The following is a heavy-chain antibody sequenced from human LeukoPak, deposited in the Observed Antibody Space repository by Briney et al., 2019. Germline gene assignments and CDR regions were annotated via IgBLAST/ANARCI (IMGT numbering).Heavy chain of an antibody. CDR2: ISGSGGST. CDR3: AKISSGYCSGGGCYLDY. V-gene: IGHV3-23*01. D-gene: IGHD2-15*01. Sequence: PGGSLRLSCAASGFTFSSYAMSWVRQAPGKGLEWVSAISGSGGSTYYADSVKGRFTISRDNAKNTLYLQMNSLRVEDTAVYYCAKISSGYCSGGGCYLDYWGQGTLVTVSS. CDR1: GFTFSSYA. J-gene: IGHJ4*02.